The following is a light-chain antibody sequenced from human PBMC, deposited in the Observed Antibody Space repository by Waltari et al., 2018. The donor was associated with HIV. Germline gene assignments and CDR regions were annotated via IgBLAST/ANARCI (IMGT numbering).Light chain of an antibody. CDR3: YSTDSSGNHRV. J-gene: IGLJ2*01. V-gene: IGLV3-10*01. CDR2: EDS. CDR1: ALPKKY. Sequence: SYELTHPPSVSVSPGQPARITCPGHALPKKYAYWYQQKSGQAPVLVIYEDSKRPSGIPERFSGSSSGTMATLTISGAQVEDEADYYCYSTDSSGNHRVFGGGTKLTVL.